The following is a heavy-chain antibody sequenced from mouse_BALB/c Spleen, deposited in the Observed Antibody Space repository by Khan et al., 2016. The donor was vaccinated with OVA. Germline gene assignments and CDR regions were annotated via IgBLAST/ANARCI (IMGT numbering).Heavy chain of an antibody. Sequence: VQLQQSGAELVKPGASVKLSCTGSGFNITDTYMHWMNQRPEQGLVWIGRFDPSNGVTKYGPYFQDKATLTADPSSNPAYLQLGSLTTEDTTVYFGATHYGNRFAYWGQGTLVSVS. D-gene: IGHD2-1*01. J-gene: IGHJ3*01. CDR3: ATHYGNRFAY. CDR1: GFNITDTY. CDR2: FDPSNGVT. V-gene: IGHV14-3*02.